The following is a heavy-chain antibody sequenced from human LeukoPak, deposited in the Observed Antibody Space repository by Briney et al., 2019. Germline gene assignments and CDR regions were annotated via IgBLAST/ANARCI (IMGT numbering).Heavy chain of an antibody. J-gene: IGHJ3*02. Sequence: GGSLRLSCAASGFTFSSYSMNWVRQAPGKGLEWVSSISSSSSYIYYADSVKGRFTISRDNAKNSLYLQMNSLRAEDTAVYYCAREYSSSLLAFDIWGQGTMVTVSS. CDR3: AREYSSSLLAFDI. D-gene: IGHD6-6*01. CDR1: GFTFSSYS. V-gene: IGHV3-21*01. CDR2: ISSSSSYI.